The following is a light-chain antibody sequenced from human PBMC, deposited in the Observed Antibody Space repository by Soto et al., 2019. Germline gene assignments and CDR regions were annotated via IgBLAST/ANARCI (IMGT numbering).Light chain of an antibody. CDR1: QSISSY. J-gene: IGKJ3*01. CDR3: QQSYSTLVT. V-gene: IGKV1-39*01. Sequence: DIPMTQSPSSLSASVGDRVTITCRASQSISSYLNWYQQKPGKAPKLPIYAASSLQSGVPSRFSGSGSGTDFTLTISSLQPEDFATYYCQQSYSTLVTFGPGTKVDIK. CDR2: AAS.